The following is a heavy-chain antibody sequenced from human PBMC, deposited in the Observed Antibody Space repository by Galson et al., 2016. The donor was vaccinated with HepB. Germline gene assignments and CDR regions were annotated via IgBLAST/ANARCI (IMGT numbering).Heavy chain of an antibody. D-gene: IGHD2-21*01. CDR2: GTYMGTA. Sequence: ETLSLTCTVSNVSINDYYWTWIRQTPGKTLEYIGYGTYMGTAYYNPSLKSRVTMSVDASRNQFSLRLTSMTAADTALYYCARHRLYCAGRRCYQAAYYFDRWGQGTQVTVSS. CDR1: NVSINDYY. CDR3: ARHRLYCAGRRCYQAAYYFDR. J-gene: IGHJ4*02. V-gene: IGHV4-59*08.